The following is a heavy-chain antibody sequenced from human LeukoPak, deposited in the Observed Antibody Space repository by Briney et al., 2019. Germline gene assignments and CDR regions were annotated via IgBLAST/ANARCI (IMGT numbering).Heavy chain of an antibody. J-gene: IGHJ4*02. CDR3: TRRRGGTSSRDY. Sequence: SETLSLTCTVSGGSISSGDYYWAWIRQPPGQGLEWIGNVQYSGSTYYNPSLKSRVTISLATSKNQFSLRLSSVTAADTSMYYCTRRRGGTSSRDYWGQGTLVTVSS. CDR2: VQYSGST. CDR1: GGSISSGDYY. D-gene: IGHD6-13*01. V-gene: IGHV4-39*01.